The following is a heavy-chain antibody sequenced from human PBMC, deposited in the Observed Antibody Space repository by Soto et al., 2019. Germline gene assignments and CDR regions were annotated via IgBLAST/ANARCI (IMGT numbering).Heavy chain of an antibody. J-gene: IGHJ6*02. CDR2: IRSKAYGGTT. D-gene: IGHD1-26*01. CDR3: TRERELPYYYGMDV. Sequence: GGSLRLSCTASGFTFGDYAMSWFRQAPGKGLEWVGFIRSKAYGGTTEYAASVKGRFTISRDDSKSIAYLQMNSLKTEDTAVYYCTRERELPYYYGMDVWGQGTTVTVSS. V-gene: IGHV3-49*03. CDR1: GFTFGDYA.